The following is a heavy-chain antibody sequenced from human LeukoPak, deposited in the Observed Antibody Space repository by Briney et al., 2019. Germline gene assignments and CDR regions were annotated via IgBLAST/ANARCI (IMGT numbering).Heavy chain of an antibody. Sequence: GGSLRLSCAGSGFTFDDYAMHWVRQPPEKGLEWVSGINWNSGSIGYADSVKGRFTISRDNAKNSLYLQTNSLRAEDTALYYCAKGGDVDILNSHDAFDIWGQGTMVTVSS. CDR1: GFTFDDYA. CDR2: INWNSGSI. D-gene: IGHD3-9*01. CDR3: AKGGDVDILNSHDAFDI. J-gene: IGHJ3*02. V-gene: IGHV3-9*01.